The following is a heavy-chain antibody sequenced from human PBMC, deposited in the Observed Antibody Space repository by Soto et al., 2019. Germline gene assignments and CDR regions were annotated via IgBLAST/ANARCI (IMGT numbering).Heavy chain of an antibody. J-gene: IGHJ6*02. CDR1: GGSISSGDYY. V-gene: IGHV4-30-4*01. Sequence: SETLSLTCTVSGGSISSGDYYWSWIRQPPGRSLEWIGYIYYSGSTYYNPSLKSRVNIAVDTSKNQFSLKLISVTAADMAVYYCAREALRANAMDVWGQATTRTVSS. CDR2: IYYSGST. D-gene: IGHD3-16*01. CDR3: AREALRANAMDV.